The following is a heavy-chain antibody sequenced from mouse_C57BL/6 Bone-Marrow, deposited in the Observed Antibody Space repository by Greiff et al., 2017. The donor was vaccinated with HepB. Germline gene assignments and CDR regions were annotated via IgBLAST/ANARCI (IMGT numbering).Heavy chain of an antibody. Sequence: EVKLVESGGDLVKPGGSLKLSCAASGFTFSSYGMSWVRQTPDKRLEWVATISSGGSYTYYPDSVKGRFTISRDNAKNTLYLQMSSLKSEDTAMYYCARHERNTYYSNYDAMDYWGQGTSVTVSS. CDR3: ARHERNTYYSNYDAMDY. J-gene: IGHJ4*01. V-gene: IGHV5-6*01. CDR1: GFTFSSYG. CDR2: ISSGGSYT. D-gene: IGHD2-5*01.